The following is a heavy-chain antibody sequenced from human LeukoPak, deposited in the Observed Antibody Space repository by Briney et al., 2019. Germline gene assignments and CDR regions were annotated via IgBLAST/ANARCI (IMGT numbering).Heavy chain of an antibody. CDR1: GGSISSYY. CDR3: ARDHRWLYDWGAYYYYYGMDV. CDR2: IYYSGST. D-gene: IGHD2-2*02. J-gene: IGHJ6*02. Sequence: PSETLSLTCTVSGGSISSYYWSWIRQPPGKGLEWIGYIYYSGSTNYNPSLKSRVTISVDTSKNQFSLKLSSVTAADTAVYYCARDHRWLYDWGAYYYYYGMDVWGQGTTVTVSS. V-gene: IGHV4-59*01.